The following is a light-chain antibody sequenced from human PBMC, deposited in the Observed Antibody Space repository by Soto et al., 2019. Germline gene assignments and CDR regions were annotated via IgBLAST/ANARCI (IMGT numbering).Light chain of an antibody. J-gene: IGKJ1*01. CDR1: QSVTSNA. CDR3: QQYNNWPPWT. CDR2: GAS. Sequence: DIELTQSPGTLSLSPGEGATLSCRASQSVTSNALAWYEQKPGQAPRLLIYGASSEATGIPDGFSGSGSGTDFTLTINRLEPEDFAVYCCQQYNNWPPWTFGQGTKVDIK. V-gene: IGKV3-20*01.